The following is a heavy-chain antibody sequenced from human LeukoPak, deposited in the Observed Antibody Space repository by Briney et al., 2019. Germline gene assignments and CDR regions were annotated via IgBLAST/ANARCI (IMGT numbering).Heavy chain of an antibody. CDR1: GFTVSSNF. CDR3: ARDGYGNNYMDV. D-gene: IGHD1/OR15-1a*01. CDR2: IYSGGTT. Sequence: PGGSLRLSCAASGFTVSSNFMSWVRQAPAKGLEWVSVIYSGGTTYYADSVRGRFTISRDNSKNTLYLQMNSLRAEDTAVYYCARDGYGNNYMDVWGKGTTVTVSS. V-gene: IGHV3-53*01. J-gene: IGHJ6*03.